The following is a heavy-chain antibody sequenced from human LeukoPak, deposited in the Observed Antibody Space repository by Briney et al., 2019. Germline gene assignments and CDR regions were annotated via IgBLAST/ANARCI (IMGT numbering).Heavy chain of an antibody. V-gene: IGHV1-8*01. Sequence: GASVKVSCKASGYTFTSYDINWVRQATGQGLEWMGWMNPNSGNTGYAQKFQGRVTMTRNTPISTAYMGLSSLRSEDTAVYYCARGSGGNYYGSGSYYVSDIWGQGTMVTVSS. CDR2: MNPNSGNT. CDR3: ARGSGGNYYGSGSYYVSDI. CDR1: GYTFTSYD. D-gene: IGHD3-10*01. J-gene: IGHJ3*02.